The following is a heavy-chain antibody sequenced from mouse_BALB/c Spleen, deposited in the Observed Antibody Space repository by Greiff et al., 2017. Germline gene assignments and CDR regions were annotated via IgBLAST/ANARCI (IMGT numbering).Heavy chain of an antibody. CDR1: GFNIKDTY. V-gene: IGHV14-3*02. J-gene: IGHJ2*01. CDR2: IDPANGNT. Sequence: VQLQESGAELVKPGASVKLSCTASGFNIKDTYMHWVKQRPEQGLEWIGRIDPANGNTKYDPKFQGKATITADTSSNTAYLQLSSLTSEDTAVYYCARGSYLGYWGQGTTRTVSS. CDR3: ARGSYLGY.